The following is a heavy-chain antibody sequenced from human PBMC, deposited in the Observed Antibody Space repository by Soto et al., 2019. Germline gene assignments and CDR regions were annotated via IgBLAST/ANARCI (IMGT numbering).Heavy chain of an antibody. J-gene: IGHJ4*02. CDR2: ISAYNGNT. CDR1: GYTFTSYG. Sequence: ASVKVSCKASGYTFTSYGISWVRQAPGQGLEWMGWISAYNGNTNYAQKLQGRVTMTTDTSTSTAYMELRSLRSDDTAVYYCAREVVVVPAAVYYFDHWGQGNLVTVS. V-gene: IGHV1-18*01. CDR3: AREVVVVPAAVYYFDH. D-gene: IGHD2-2*01.